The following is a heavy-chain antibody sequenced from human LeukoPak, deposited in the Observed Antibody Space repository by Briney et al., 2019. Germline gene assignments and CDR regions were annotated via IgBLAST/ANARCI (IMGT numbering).Heavy chain of an antibody. V-gene: IGHV3-48*01. D-gene: IGHD3-22*01. CDR2: ISSSSSTI. CDR1: GFTFSSYS. Sequence: PGGSLRLSCAASGFTFSSYSMSWVRQAPGKGLEWVSYISSSSSTIYYADSVKGRFTISRDNAKNSLYLQMNSLRAEDTAVYYCARIGYDSSGYSDYWGQGTLVTVSS. J-gene: IGHJ4*02. CDR3: ARIGYDSSGYSDY.